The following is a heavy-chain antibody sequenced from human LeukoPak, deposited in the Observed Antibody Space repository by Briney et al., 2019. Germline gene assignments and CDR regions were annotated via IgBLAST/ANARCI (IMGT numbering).Heavy chain of an antibody. Sequence: PGGSLRLSCAASGFTFSDYYMSWIRQAPGKGLEWVSYISRGVNTIYYADSVKGRFIISRDNAKNSLYLQMNSLRAEDTAVYYCARELTVAGHYMDVWGKGTTVTVSS. CDR3: ARELTVAGHYMDV. J-gene: IGHJ6*03. CDR1: GFTFSDYY. CDR2: ISRGVNTI. V-gene: IGHV3-11*01. D-gene: IGHD6-19*01.